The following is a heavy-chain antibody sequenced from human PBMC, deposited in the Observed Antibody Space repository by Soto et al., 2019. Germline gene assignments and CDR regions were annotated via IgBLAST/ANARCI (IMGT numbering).Heavy chain of an antibody. CDR2: IFWDDDK. Sequence: QITLKESGPTLVKPTQTLTLTCTFSGFSLSTSGVGVGWIRQPPGKALEWLGIIFWDDDKRYRPSLKSRVTITKDPPKHQLVLTMTNMDPVDTATYYCAHLPWKHLWPRAPVVYWGQGTPVTVSS. V-gene: IGHV2-5*02. CDR3: AHLPWKHLWPRAPVVY. CDR1: GFSLSTSGVG. D-gene: IGHD5-18*01. J-gene: IGHJ4*02.